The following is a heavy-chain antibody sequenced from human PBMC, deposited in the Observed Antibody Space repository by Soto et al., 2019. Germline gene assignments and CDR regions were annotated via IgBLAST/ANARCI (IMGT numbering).Heavy chain of an antibody. CDR3: ARVGKLELQGGAFDI. D-gene: IGHD1-7*01. V-gene: IGHV4-4*07. CDR2: IYTSGST. J-gene: IGHJ3*02. Sequence: PSETLSLTCTPSGGSISSYYWSWIRQPAGKRLEWSGRIYTSGSTNYNPSLKSRVTMSVDTSKNQFSLKLSSVTAADTAVYYCARVGKLELQGGAFDIWGQGTMVTVSS. CDR1: GGSISSYY.